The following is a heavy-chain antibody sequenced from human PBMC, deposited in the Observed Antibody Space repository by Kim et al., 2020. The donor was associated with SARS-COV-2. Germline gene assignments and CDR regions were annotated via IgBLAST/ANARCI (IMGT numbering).Heavy chain of an antibody. J-gene: IGHJ4*02. Sequence: SETLSLTCTVSGGSISSYYWSWIRQPPGKGLEWIGYIYYSGSTNYKPSLKSRVTISVDTSKNQFSLKLSSVTAADTAVYYCARLDSSGYYGDYWGQGTLVTVSS. CDR1: GGSISSYY. CDR3: ARLDSSGYYGDY. CDR2: IYYSGST. D-gene: IGHD3-22*01. V-gene: IGHV4-59*01.